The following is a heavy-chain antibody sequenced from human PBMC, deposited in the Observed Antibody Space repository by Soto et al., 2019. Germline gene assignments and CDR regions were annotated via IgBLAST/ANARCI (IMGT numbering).Heavy chain of an antibody. Sequence: GESLKISCKDYGYKFTSSWIAWVRQMPGKGLEWMGIIFPSDSDTRYSPSFQGQVTISADRSTSTVFLQWASLKASDTAVYFCARKDKSGYFNWFDPWGQGTLVTVSS. V-gene: IGHV5-51*01. D-gene: IGHD3-22*01. CDR1: GYKFTSSW. J-gene: IGHJ5*02. CDR2: IFPSDSDT. CDR3: ARKDKSGYFNWFDP.